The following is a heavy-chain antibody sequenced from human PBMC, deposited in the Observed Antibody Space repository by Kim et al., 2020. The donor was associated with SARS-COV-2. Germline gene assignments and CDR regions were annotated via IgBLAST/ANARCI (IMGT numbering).Heavy chain of an antibody. D-gene: IGHD1-26*01. Sequence: GGSLRLSCAASRFTFSSYAMTWVRQAPGKGLEWVSSISANGGSTFCADSVRGRFTISRDNSKNTLYLQMDSLRGEDTARYYCARVKSPTTTLRSGFDFWGQGTLVTVSS. CDR3: ARVKSPTTTLRSGFDF. CDR2: ISANGGST. CDR1: RFTFSSYA. V-gene: IGHV3-23*01. J-gene: IGHJ4*02.